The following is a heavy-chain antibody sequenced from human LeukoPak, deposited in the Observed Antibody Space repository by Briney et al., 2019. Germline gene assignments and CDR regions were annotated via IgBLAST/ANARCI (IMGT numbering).Heavy chain of an antibody. CDR2: IYYSGSI. CDR1: GGFITAYY. J-gene: IGHJ3*02. CDR3: ARMITSGLPRGGDAFDI. D-gene: IGHD3-16*01. Sequence: SETLSLTCTVSGGFITAYYWSWIRQPPGKGLEWIGYIYYSGSIYYNPSLKSRVTMSVDTSKNQFSLKLSSVTAVDTAVYYCARMITSGLPRGGDAFDIWGQGTMVTVSS. V-gene: IGHV4-59*04.